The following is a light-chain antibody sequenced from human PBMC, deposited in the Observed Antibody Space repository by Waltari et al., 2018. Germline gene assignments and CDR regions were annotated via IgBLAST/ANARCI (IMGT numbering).Light chain of an antibody. CDR2: GAS. V-gene: IGKV3-15*01. J-gene: IGKJ2*01. Sequence: EIVLTQSPATLSVSPGERATLSCRASQSISTNLPWYQQKPGQAPRLLISGASTRATGIPGRFSGSGSGTEFTLTISSLQSEDFAIYYCQQYNNWLPYTFGQGTKLEIK. CDR3: QQYNNWLPYT. CDR1: QSISTN.